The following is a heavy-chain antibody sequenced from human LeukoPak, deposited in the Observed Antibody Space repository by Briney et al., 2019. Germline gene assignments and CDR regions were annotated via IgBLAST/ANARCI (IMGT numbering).Heavy chain of an antibody. V-gene: IGHV4-4*07. J-gene: IGHJ5*02. CDR1: SGSISKYY. Sequence: SETLSLTCTVSSGSISKYYWGWSRQPAGRGREWIGRIYTSGGTNYNPNYNPSLKSRVTMSVDTSKNQFSLKLTSVTAADTAVYYCARDRYDSVYNWFDPWGQGTLVTVSS. CDR2: IYTSGGT. CDR3: ARDRYDSVYNWFDP. D-gene: IGHD3-22*01.